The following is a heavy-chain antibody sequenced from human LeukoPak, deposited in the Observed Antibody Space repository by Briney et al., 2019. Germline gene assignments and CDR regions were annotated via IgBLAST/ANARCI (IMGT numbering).Heavy chain of an antibody. CDR2: ISDSGGST. V-gene: IGHV3-23*01. CDR1: GFTFNTYA. CDR3: AKGKGSSSSSIDW. J-gene: IGHJ4*02. Sequence: PGGSLRLSCAASGFTFNTYAMNWVRQAPGKGLEWVSAISDSGGSTYYADSVEGRFTISRDNSKNTVYLQIHRLRAEDTAVYYCAKGKGSSSSSIDWWGQGTLVTVSS. D-gene: IGHD2-15*01.